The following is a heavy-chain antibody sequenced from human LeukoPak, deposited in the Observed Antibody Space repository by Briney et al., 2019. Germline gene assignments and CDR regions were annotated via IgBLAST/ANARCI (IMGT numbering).Heavy chain of an antibody. CDR1: GFTFSHAW. J-gene: IGHJ5*02. CDR2: IKNKPDGGTS. Sequence: GGSLRLSCAASGFTFSHAWMSWVRQAPGKGLELVARIKNKPDGGTSDYTAPVKGRFTISRDDSKSALYLQMNSLKTEDTAVYYCTVVNYGSGSYPLGSWGQGTLVTVSS. CDR3: TVVNYGSGSYPLGS. V-gene: IGHV3-15*01. D-gene: IGHD3-10*01.